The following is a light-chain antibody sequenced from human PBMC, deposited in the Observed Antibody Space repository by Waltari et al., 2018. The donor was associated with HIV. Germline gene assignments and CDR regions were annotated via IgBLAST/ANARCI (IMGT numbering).Light chain of an antibody. CDR3: AAWDDSLKGVV. V-gene: IGLV1-44*01. CDR1: SSNIGSSP. Sequence: QSVLTQPHSASGTPGPRVTLSCSGSSSNIGSSPGNWYQQLPGTAPKLLMYINSQRPSGVPDRFSGSKSGTSASLAISGLQSEDEADYFCAAWDDSLKGVVFGGGTKLTVL. J-gene: IGLJ2*01. CDR2: INS.